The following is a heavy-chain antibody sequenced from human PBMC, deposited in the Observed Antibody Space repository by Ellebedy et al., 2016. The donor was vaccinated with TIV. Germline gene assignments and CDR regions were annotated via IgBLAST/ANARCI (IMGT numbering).Heavy chain of an antibody. J-gene: IGHJ4*02. CDR2: IYYSGST. Sequence: SETLSLTCTVSGGSISSSTFYRGWIRQAPGKGLEWIGSIYYSGSTYYNPSLKSRVTISIDTSKNQFSLKLSSVTAADTAVYHCAKGVVVLYHDYWGQGTLVTVSS. V-gene: IGHV4-39*01. CDR1: GGSISSSTFY. D-gene: IGHD2-2*01. CDR3: AKGVVVLYHDY.